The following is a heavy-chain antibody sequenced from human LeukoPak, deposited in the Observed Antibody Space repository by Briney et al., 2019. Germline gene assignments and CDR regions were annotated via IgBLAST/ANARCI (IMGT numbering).Heavy chain of an antibody. J-gene: IGHJ5*02. CDR3: AREWWSSRWFDP. Sequence: PSETLSLTCTVSGGSISSYYWSWIRQPPGKGLEWIGYIYYSGSTNYNPSLKSRVTISVDPSKKQFFLKLNSVTAADTAVYYCAREWWSSRWFDPWGQGTVVTVSS. V-gene: IGHV4-59*12. CDR2: IYYSGST. CDR1: GGSISSYY. D-gene: IGHD2-8*02.